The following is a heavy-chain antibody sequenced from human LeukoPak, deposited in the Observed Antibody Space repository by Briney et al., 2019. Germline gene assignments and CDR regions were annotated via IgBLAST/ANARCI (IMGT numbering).Heavy chain of an antibody. CDR3: ARDSSIAAAPYYFDY. V-gene: IGHV4-4*07. Sequence: SETLSLTCTVSGGSISSYYWSWIRQPAGKGLEWIGRIYTSGSTNYNPSLKSRVTMSVDMSKNQFSLKLSSVTAADTAVYYCARDSSIAAAPYYFDYWGQGTLVTVSS. D-gene: IGHD6-13*01. CDR2: IYTSGST. CDR1: GGSISSYY. J-gene: IGHJ4*02.